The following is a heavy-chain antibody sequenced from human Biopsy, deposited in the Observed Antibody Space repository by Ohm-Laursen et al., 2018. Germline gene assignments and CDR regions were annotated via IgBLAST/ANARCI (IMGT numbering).Heavy chain of an antibody. V-gene: IGHV4-59*02. CDR2: IYYSVMT. D-gene: IGHD4-11*01. CDR3: ARDSGILNYGNFKYHHYYGMDV. J-gene: IGHJ6*02. CDR1: GDSVTKYY. Sequence: TLSLTCPVSGDSVTKYYWSWIRQPPGKGLEWIGHIYYSVMTNYNPSLQSRVSISVDTSRNQVSLTLSSVTAADTAVYYCARDSGILNYGNFKYHHYYGMDVWGQGTKVTVSS.